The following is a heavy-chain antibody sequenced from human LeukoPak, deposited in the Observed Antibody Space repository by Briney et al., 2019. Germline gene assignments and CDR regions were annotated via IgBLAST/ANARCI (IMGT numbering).Heavy chain of an antibody. D-gene: IGHD6-13*01. CDR2: ISGSGGST. Sequence: GGSLRLSCAASGFTFSSYATSWVRQAPGKGLEWVSAISGSGGSTYYADSVKGRFTISRDNSKNTLYLQMSSLRAEDTAVYYCAKYIAAAGTVYWGQGTLVTVSS. J-gene: IGHJ4*02. CDR1: GFTFSSYA. CDR3: AKYIAAAGTVY. V-gene: IGHV3-23*01.